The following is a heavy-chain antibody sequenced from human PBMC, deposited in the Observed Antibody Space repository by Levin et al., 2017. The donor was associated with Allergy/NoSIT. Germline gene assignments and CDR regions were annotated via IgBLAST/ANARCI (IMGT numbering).Heavy chain of an antibody. D-gene: IGHD3-9*01. J-gene: IGHJ3*02. Sequence: KISCKASGGTFSSYAISWVRQAPGQGLEWMGGIIPIFGTANYAQKFQGRATITADESTSTAYMELSSLRSEDTAVYYCARDHGYYDILTGYYNTDAFDSWGQGTMVTVSS. CDR1: GGTFSSYA. CDR3: ARDHGYYDILTGYYNTDAFDS. V-gene: IGHV1-69*01. CDR2: IIPIFGTA.